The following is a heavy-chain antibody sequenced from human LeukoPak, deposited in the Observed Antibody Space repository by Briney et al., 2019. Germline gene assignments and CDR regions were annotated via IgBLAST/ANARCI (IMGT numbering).Heavy chain of an antibody. CDR1: GGSISSYY. V-gene: IGHV4-59*01. D-gene: IGHD2-21*01. J-gene: IGHJ5*02. Sequence: PSEXXXXTCTVSGGSISSYYWSWLRQPPGKGLEGIGYIYYSGSTNYNPSLKSRVTISVDTSKNQFSLKLSSVTAADTAVYYCARAIVVVPSAANWFDPWGQGTLVTVSS. CDR3: ARAIVVVPSAANWFDP. CDR2: IYYSGST.